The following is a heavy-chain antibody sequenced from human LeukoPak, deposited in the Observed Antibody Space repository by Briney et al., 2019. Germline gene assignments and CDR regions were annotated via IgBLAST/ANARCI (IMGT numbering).Heavy chain of an antibody. J-gene: IGHJ4*02. V-gene: IGHV1-8*01. D-gene: IGHD3-22*01. Sequence: ASVKVSCKGSGYTFTSYDINWVRQATGQGLEWMGWMNPNSGNTGYAQKFQGRVTMTRNTSISTAYMELSSLRSEDTAVYYCARANYDSSGYYSFDYWGQGTLVTVSS. CDR1: GYTFTSYD. CDR2: MNPNSGNT. CDR3: ARANYDSSGYYSFDY.